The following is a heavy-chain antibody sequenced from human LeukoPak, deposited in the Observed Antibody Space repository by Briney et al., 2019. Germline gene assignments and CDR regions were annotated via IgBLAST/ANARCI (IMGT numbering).Heavy chain of an antibody. V-gene: IGHV4-34*01. CDR2: INHSGST. Sequence: SETLSLTCAVYGGSFIGYYWSWIRQPPAKGLEWIGEINHSGSTNYNPSLKRRVTISVDTSKNQFSLKLSSVTAADTAVYYCARVKGGHYYDSSGYYGGYFDYWGQGTLVTVSS. J-gene: IGHJ4*02. CDR3: ARVKGGHYYDSSGYYGGYFDY. D-gene: IGHD3-22*01. CDR1: GGSFIGYY.